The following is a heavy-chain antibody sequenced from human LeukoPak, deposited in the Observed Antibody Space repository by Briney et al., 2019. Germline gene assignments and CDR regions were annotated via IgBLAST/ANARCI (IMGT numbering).Heavy chain of an antibody. J-gene: IGHJ2*01. CDR1: GFTSSSYA. Sequence: GGSLRLSCAASGFTSSSYAMSWVRQAPGKGLEWVSAISGSGGTKDYADSVKGRFTTSRDNSKNTLYLQMNSLRAEDTAVYYCAKALGSGSGYFDLWGRGTLVTVSS. V-gene: IGHV3-23*01. CDR2: ISGSGGTK. D-gene: IGHD1-26*01. CDR3: AKALGSGSGYFDL.